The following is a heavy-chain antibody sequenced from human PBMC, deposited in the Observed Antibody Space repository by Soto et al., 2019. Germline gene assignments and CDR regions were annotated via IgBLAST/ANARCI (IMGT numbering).Heavy chain of an antibody. CDR1: GFTFISYA. CDR3: ARDPIGYSSGWDEAVDY. CDR2: ISYDGSNK. V-gene: IGHV3-30-3*01. J-gene: IGHJ4*02. D-gene: IGHD6-19*01. Sequence: PWGSLRLSCAASGFTFISYAIHFVRHSPFKWLEWVAVISYDGSNKYYADSVKGRFTISRDNSKNTLYLQMNSLRAEDTAVYYCARDPIGYSSGWDEAVDYWGQGTLVTVSS.